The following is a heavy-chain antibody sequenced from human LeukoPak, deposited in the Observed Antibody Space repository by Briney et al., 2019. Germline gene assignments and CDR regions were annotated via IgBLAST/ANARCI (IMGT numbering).Heavy chain of an antibody. Sequence: GASVKVSCKASGYTFTSYGISWVGQAPGQGREWMGWISAYNGNTNYAQKLQGRVTMTTDTSTSTAYMELRSLRSDDTAVYYCARDRPYYYDSSGYHDAFDIWGQGTMVTVSS. CDR3: ARDRPYYYDSSGYHDAFDI. D-gene: IGHD3-22*01. CDR1: GYTFTSYG. J-gene: IGHJ3*02. CDR2: ISAYNGNT. V-gene: IGHV1-18*01.